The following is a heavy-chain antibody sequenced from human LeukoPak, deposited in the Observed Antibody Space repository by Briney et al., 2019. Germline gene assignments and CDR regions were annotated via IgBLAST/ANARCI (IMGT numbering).Heavy chain of an antibody. CDR3: AKDTTHDYGDYLNWFDP. Sequence: PGGSLRLSRAASGFTFTSYAMSWVRQAPGKGLEWVSAISGSGGSTYYADSVKGRFTISRDNSKNTLYLQMNSLRAEDTAVYYCAKDTTHDYGDYLNWFDPWGQGTLVTVSS. J-gene: IGHJ5*02. V-gene: IGHV3-23*01. CDR2: ISGSGGST. D-gene: IGHD4-17*01. CDR1: GFTFTSYA.